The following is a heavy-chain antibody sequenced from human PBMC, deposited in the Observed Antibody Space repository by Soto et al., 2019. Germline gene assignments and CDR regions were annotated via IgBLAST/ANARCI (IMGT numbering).Heavy chain of an antibody. V-gene: IGHV4-39*01. Sequence: SETLSLTCTVSGGSTSSSSYYWGWIRQPPGKGLEWIGSIYYSGSTYYNPSLKSRVTISVDTSKNQFSLKLSSVTAADTAVYYCARLFTVVNGFDYWGQGTLVTVSS. CDR2: IYYSGST. CDR3: ARLFTVVNGFDY. CDR1: GGSTSSSSYY. J-gene: IGHJ4*02. D-gene: IGHD2-15*01.